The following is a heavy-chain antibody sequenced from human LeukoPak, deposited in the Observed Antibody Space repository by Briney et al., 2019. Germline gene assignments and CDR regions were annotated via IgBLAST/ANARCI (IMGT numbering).Heavy chain of an antibody. V-gene: IGHV4-61*02. Sequence: PSQTLSLTCTVSAGSINSGDYYWSWIRQPAGKGLEWIGRIYTPGTNYNYNPSLRSRVTISIDTSKNQFSLKLTSVTAAETAVYYCARGIGTSYDRSRDAFDIWGQGTMVTVSS. CDR2: IYTPGT. D-gene: IGHD3-22*01. CDR3: ARGIGTSYDRSRDAFDI. J-gene: IGHJ3*02. CDR1: AGSINSGDYY.